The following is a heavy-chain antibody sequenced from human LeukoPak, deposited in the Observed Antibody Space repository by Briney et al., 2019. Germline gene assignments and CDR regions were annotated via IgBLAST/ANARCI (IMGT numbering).Heavy chain of an antibody. CDR1: GFTFSNYA. J-gene: IGHJ4*02. Sequence: ASSLRLSCAASGFTFSNYAMSWVRQAPGKRLERVSAILGSGGSTYYADSVKGRFTVSRDNSKSTLYLQMNSLRAEDTALYYCAKWGDYDVLTGYYVPDYWGQGTLVTVSS. D-gene: IGHD3-9*01. CDR2: ILGSGGST. V-gene: IGHV3-23*01. CDR3: AKWGDYDVLTGYYVPDY.